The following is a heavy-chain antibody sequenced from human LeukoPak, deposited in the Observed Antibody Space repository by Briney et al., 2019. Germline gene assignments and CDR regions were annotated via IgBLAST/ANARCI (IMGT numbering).Heavy chain of an antibody. CDR3: GYCSGGTCYSHAFEI. CDR1: GFTFSSYA. D-gene: IGHD2-15*01. V-gene: IGHV3-23*01. Sequence: GGSLRLSCAASGFTFSSYAMSWVRQAPGKGLEWVSAIGGSGAYTFYADSVKGRFTISRVNSKNTLYLQMNGLRAEDTAIYYCGYCSGGTCYSHAFEIWGQGTMVTVSS. J-gene: IGHJ3*02. CDR2: IGGSGAYT.